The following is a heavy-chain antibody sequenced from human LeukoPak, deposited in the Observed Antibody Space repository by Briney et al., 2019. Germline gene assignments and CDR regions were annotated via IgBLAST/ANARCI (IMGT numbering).Heavy chain of an antibody. J-gene: IGHJ1*01. D-gene: IGHD3-22*01. CDR1: GGSISSSSYY. CDR3: ASLDSSGYYSYFQH. V-gene: IGHV4-39*01. Sequence: SETLSLTCTVSGGSISSSSYYWGWIRQPPGKGLEWIGSIYYSGSTYYNPSLKSRVTISVDTSKNQFSLRLSSVTAADTAVYYCASLDSSGYYSYFQHWGQGTLVTVSS. CDR2: IYYSGST.